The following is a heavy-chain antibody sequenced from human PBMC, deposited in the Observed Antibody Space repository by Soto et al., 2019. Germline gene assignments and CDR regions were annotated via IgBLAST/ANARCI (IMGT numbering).Heavy chain of an antibody. CDR2: LTPSGGST. D-gene: IGHD1-1*01. Sequence: GSLELSCAAAGFTFSLYAMNWVRQAPGKGLEWVSALTPSGGSTYYADSVKGRFTISRDNSKNTLYLQMNSLRAEDTAVYYCAKAGTHSYFDYWGQGTLVTVS. CDR1: GFTFSLYA. CDR3: AKAGTHSYFDY. V-gene: IGHV3-23*01. J-gene: IGHJ4*02.